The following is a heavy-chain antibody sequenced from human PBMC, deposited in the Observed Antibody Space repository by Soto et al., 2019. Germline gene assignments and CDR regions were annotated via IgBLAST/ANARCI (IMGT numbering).Heavy chain of an antibody. V-gene: IGHV3-64*01. D-gene: IGHD6-19*01. Sequence: GGPLRLSCAASGFTFSSYAMHWVRQAPGKGLEYVSAISSNGGSTYYANSVKGRFTISRDNSKNTLYLQMGSLRAEDMAVYYCARNLYSSYGMDVWGQGTTVTAP. CDR3: ARNLYSSYGMDV. CDR1: GFTFSSYA. CDR2: ISSNGGST. J-gene: IGHJ6*02.